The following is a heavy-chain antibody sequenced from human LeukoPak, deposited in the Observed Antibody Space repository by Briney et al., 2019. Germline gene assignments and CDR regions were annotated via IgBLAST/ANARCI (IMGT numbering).Heavy chain of an antibody. CDR2: IYYSGST. Sequence: PSETLSLTHSPPTDSFTSFYICSFRHPPAHGLERIGYIYYSGSTNYNPCLNSRVTISVDTSKNQFSLKLSFVTAADTAMYYCARRRSGSYNSVDIWGQGTLVTVSS. J-gene: IGHJ3*02. CDR3: ARRRSGSYNSVDI. V-gene: IGHV4-59*08. CDR1: TDSFTSFY. D-gene: IGHD1-26*01.